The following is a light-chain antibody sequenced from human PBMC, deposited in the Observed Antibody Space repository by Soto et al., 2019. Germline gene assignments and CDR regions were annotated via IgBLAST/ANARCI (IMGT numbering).Light chain of an antibody. CDR3: SSCRSTRNLVL. Sequence: QSALTQPASVSGSPGQSITISCTGTSSDIGNDNYVSWYQQHPGIAPKLIIYDVSNRPSGVSNRFSGSKSGNTASLTISGLQAEDEADYYCSSCRSTRNLVLFGGGTKLTVL. V-gene: IGLV2-14*03. CDR2: DVS. CDR1: SSDIGNDNY. J-gene: IGLJ3*02.